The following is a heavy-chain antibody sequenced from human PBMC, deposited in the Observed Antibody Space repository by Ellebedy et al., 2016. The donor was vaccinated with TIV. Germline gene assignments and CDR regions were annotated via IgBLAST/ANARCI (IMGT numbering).Heavy chain of an antibody. D-gene: IGHD2-21*02. Sequence: GESLKISCAASGFTFSSYAMSWVRQAPGKGLEWVSAISGSGGSTYYADSVKGRFTISRDNSKNTLYLQMNSLRAEETAIYYCASDCCTPTIFDYWGQGTLVTVSS. CDR1: GFTFSSYA. CDR3: ASDCCTPTIFDY. CDR2: ISGSGGST. V-gene: IGHV3-23*01. J-gene: IGHJ4*02.